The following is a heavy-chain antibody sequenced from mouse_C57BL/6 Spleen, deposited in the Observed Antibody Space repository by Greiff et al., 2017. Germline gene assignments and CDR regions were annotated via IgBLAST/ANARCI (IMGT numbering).Heavy chain of an antibody. Sequence: VQLQQSGPELVKPGASVKMSCKASGYTFTDYNMHWVKQSHGKSLEWIGYINPNNGGTSYNQKFKGKATLTVNKSSSTAYMELRSLTSEDSAVYYCAYSPLITTVSRYFDVWGTGTTVTVSS. CDR3: AYSPLITTVSRYFDV. D-gene: IGHD1-1*01. CDR1: GYTFTDYN. J-gene: IGHJ1*03. CDR2: INPNNGGT. V-gene: IGHV1-22*01.